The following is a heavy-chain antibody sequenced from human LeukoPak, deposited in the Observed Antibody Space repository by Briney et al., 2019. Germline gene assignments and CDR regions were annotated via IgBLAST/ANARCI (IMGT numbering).Heavy chain of an antibody. V-gene: IGHV1-2*02. CDR3: ARGAPNRQLRFLDY. J-gene: IGHJ4*02. D-gene: IGHD5-18*01. Sequence: ASVKVSCKPSGYTFTGYFIHWVRQAPGQGLEWMGWINPNSGGTNYAQKFQGRVTMTRDTSISTAYMELSRLRSDDTAVYYCARGAPNRQLRFLDYWGQGTLVTVSS. CDR1: GYTFTGYF. CDR2: INPNSGGT.